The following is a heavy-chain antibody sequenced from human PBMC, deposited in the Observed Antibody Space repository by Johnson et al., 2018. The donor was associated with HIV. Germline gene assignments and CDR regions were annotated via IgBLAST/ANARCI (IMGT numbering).Heavy chain of an antibody. V-gene: IGHV3-74*02. Sequence: VQLVESGGGLVQPGGSLRLSCAGSGFTFSSYWMHWVRQAPGKGLVWVSRINSDGSSTSYADSVKGRFTISRDNAKNSLYLQMNSLRAEDTAVYYCARGPIITMIVVPAPGWVHIWGQGTMVTVSS. D-gene: IGHD3-22*01. J-gene: IGHJ3*02. CDR3: ARGPIITMIVVPAPGWVHI. CDR1: GFTFSSYW. CDR2: INSDGSST.